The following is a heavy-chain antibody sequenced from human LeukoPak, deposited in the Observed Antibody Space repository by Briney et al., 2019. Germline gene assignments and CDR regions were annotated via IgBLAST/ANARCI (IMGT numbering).Heavy chain of an antibody. CDR3: AKGDTYCTCPGY. CDR2: FERGGHT. Sequence: PGGSLRLSCAASGFIVSSTYMSWVRQTPGKGLEWVSTFERGGHTGYADYVKGRFTISRDVSENTIYLQMNSLRVEDTAVYYCAKGDTYCTCPGYWGQGTLVTVSS. CDR1: GFIVSSTY. V-gene: IGHV3-53*01. J-gene: IGHJ4*02. D-gene: IGHD2-21*01.